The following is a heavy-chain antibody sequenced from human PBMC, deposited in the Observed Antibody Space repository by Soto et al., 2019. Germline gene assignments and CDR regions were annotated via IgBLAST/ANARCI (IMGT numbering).Heavy chain of an antibody. CDR2: IYSGGST. Sequence: VQLVESGGDLIQPGGSLRLSCAASGFTVSSNYMSWVRQAPGKGLEWVSLIYSGGSTYYADSVKGRFTISRDNSKNTLYLQLNSLRAEDTAVYYCESGSYSSGYSDYWGQGTLVTVSS. CDR3: ESGSYSSGYSDY. D-gene: IGHD3-22*01. J-gene: IGHJ4*02. V-gene: IGHV3-53*01. CDR1: GFTVSSNY.